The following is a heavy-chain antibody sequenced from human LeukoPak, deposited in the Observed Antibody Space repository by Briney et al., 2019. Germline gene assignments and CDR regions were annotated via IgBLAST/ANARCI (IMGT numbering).Heavy chain of an antibody. J-gene: IGHJ4*02. CDR3: ARVLRSGTYYFDY. D-gene: IGHD1-26*01. CDR2: IKQDGSEK. V-gene: IGHV3-7*04. CDR1: VFTFSNYW. Sequence: GGSLRLSCAASVFTFSNYWMSWVTQAPGKGPEWVANIKQDGSEKYYVDSVRGRFTISRDNAKNTLYLEMNSLSAEDTAVYYCARVLRSGTYYFDYWGQGTLVTVSS.